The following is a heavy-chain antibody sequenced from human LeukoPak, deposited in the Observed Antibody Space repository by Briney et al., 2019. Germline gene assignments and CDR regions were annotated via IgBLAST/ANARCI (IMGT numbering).Heavy chain of an antibody. Sequence: SVKVSCKASGGTFSSYTISWVRQAPGQGLEWMGRIIPILGIANYAQKFQGRVTITADKSTSTAYMELSSLRSEDTAVYYCARAVMGCSSTSCSLSYWGQRTLVTVSS. V-gene: IGHV1-69*02. CDR1: GGTFSSYT. CDR3: ARAVMGCSSTSCSLSY. D-gene: IGHD2-2*01. CDR2: IIPILGIA. J-gene: IGHJ4*02.